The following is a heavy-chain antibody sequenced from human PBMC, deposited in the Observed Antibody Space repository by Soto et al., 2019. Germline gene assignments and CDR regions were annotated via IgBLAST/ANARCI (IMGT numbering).Heavy chain of an antibody. D-gene: IGHD4-4*01. V-gene: IGHV5-10-1*01. CDR2: IDPSDSYT. CDR1: GYSFAGYW. J-gene: IGHJ5*02. Sequence: GESLKISCKGPGYSFAGYWITWVRQKPGKGLEWMGRIDPSDSYTNYSPSFQGHVTISADKSISTAYLQWSSLKASDTAMYYCARSAIYSTAFLDWFDPWGQGTLVTVSS. CDR3: ARSAIYSTAFLDWFDP.